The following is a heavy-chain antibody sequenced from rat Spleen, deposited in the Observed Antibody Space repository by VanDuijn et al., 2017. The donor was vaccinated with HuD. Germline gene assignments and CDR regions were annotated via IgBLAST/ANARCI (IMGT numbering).Heavy chain of an antibody. CDR2: ISTGGGNT. V-gene: IGHV5-25*01. CDR3: ARHGDDYYDGSYYYGWYFDF. D-gene: IGHD1-12*02. J-gene: IGHJ1*01. Sequence: EVQLVESGGGLVQPGRSMKLSCAALGFTFSNYYMAWVRQAPTKGLEWVASISTGGGNTYYRDSVKGRFTIPRDNAKSTLYLQMDSLRSEDTATYYCARHGDDYYDGSYYYGWYFDFWGPGTMVTVSS. CDR1: GFTFSNYY.